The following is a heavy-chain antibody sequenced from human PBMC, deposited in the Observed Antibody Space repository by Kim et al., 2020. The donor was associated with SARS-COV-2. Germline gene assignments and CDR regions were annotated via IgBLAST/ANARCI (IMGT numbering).Heavy chain of an antibody. CDR2: MNPNSGNT. CDR1: GYTFTSYD. CDR3: ARMKLRWEDSYYGMDV. J-gene: IGHJ6*02. D-gene: IGHD4-17*01. Sequence: ASVKVSCKASGYTFTSYDINWVRQATGQGLEWMGWMNPNSGNTGYAQKFQGRVTMTRNTSISTAYMELSSLRSEDTAVYYCARMKLRWEDSYYGMDVWGQGTTVTVSS. V-gene: IGHV1-8*01.